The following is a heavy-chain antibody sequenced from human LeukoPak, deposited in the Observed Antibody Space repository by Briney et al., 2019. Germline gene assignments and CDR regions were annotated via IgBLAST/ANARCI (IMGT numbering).Heavy chain of an antibody. CDR1: GGSISTGSFY. CDR2: IYHSGST. D-gene: IGHD6-6*01. V-gene: IGHV4-61*02. Sequence: SQTLSLTCTVSGGSISTGSFYWSWIRRPAGKGLEWIGSIYHSGSTHYNSSLKSRVTISVDTSKNQFSLKLSSVTAADTAVYYCARVETELAARRRYYYYMDVWGKGTTVTVSS. J-gene: IGHJ6*03. CDR3: ARVETELAARRRYYYYMDV.